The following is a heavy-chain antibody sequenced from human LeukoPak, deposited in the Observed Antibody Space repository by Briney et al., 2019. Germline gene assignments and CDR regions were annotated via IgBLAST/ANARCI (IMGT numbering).Heavy chain of an antibody. D-gene: IGHD3-22*01. J-gene: IGHJ4*02. Sequence: PGGSLRLSCAVSGFTFSSYEMNWVRQAPGKGLEWVSSISSSSSYIYYADSVKGRFTISRDNAKNSLYLQMNSLRAEDTAVYYCARSSGYYFDYWGQGTLVTVSS. CDR2: ISSSSSYI. CDR1: GFTFSSYE. V-gene: IGHV3-21*01. CDR3: ARSSGYYFDY.